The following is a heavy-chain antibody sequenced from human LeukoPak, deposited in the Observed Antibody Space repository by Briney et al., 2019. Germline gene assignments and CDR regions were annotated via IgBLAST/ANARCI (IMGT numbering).Heavy chain of an antibody. D-gene: IGHD7-27*01. CDR3: AKDGGLWVSAHWGDS. CDR1: GFTFSSYW. Sequence: GGSLRLSCVASGFTFSSYWMSWVRQAPGKGLKWVSTITTGDGNTYYADSVKGRFTVSRDDSKNTLYLQMNSLRAEDTAVYYCAKDGGLWVSAHWGDSWGRGTLVTVSS. V-gene: IGHV3-23*01. CDR2: ITTGDGNT. J-gene: IGHJ4*02.